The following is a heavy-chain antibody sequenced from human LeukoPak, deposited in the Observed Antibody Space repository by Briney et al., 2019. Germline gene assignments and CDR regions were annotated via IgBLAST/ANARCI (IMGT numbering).Heavy chain of an antibody. Sequence: GGSLRLSCAASGFTFSIHGMNWVRQAPGKGLEWVASVSSRSTYTHFADSVKGRFTIYRDDADESLFLHMNGLRVKDTAVYYCARESYDWSGHFPRDFDYWGQGTLVTVSS. CDR1: GFTFSIHG. J-gene: IGHJ4*02. D-gene: IGHD3-3*01. CDR3: ARESYDWSGHFPRDFDY. V-gene: IGHV3-21*01. CDR2: VSSRSTYT.